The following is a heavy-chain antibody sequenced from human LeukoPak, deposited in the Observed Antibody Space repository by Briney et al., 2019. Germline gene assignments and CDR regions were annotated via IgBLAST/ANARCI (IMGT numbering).Heavy chain of an antibody. CDR1: GGTFSSYA. CDR3: ARGSGRGSSAIYYFDY. V-gene: IGHV1-69*05. J-gene: IGHJ4*02. CDR2: IIPIFGTA. D-gene: IGHD6-19*01. Sequence: GASVKVSCKASGGTFSSYAISWVRQAPGQGLEWMGGIIPIFGTANYAQKFQGRVTITTDESTSTAYMELSSLRSEDTAVYYCARGSGRGSSAIYYFDYWGQGTLVTVSS.